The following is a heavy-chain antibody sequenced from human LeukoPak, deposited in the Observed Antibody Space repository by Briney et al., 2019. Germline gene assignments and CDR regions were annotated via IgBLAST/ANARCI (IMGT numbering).Heavy chain of an antibody. V-gene: IGHV4-61*08. CDR2: IYYSGST. J-gene: IGHJ4*02. CDR1: GGSVSSNGYY. D-gene: IGHD4-23*01. CDR3: ARIPTTVGRYFDH. Sequence: SETLSLTCTVSGGSVSSNGYYWSWIRQPPGKGLEWIGYIYYSGSTNYNPSLKSRVTISIDTSKNQFSLKLSSVTAADTAVYYCARIPTTVGRYFDHWGQGTLVTVSS.